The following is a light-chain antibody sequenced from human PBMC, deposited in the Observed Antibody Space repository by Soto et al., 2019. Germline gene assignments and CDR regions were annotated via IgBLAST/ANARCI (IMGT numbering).Light chain of an antibody. V-gene: IGLV7-46*01. J-gene: IGLJ1*01. CDR1: TGAVTNGHY. CDR2: DTT. Sequence: HAVVTQEPSLTVSPGGTVTLTCGSSTGAVTNGHYPYWFQQKPGQAPRTLIYDTTNRHSWTPARFSGSLLGGKAALTLSGAQPEDEAEYYCLLSYNGPYVFGTGTKVTXL. CDR3: LLSYNGPYV.